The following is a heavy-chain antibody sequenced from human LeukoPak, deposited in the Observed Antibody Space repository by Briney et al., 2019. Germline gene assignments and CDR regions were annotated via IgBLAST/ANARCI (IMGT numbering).Heavy chain of an antibody. Sequence: ASVKVSCKASGYTFTSYYMHWVRQAPGQGLEWMGIINPSGGSTSYAQKFQGRVTITRNTSISTAYMELSSLRSEDTAVYYCARADSARAFDIWGQGTMVTVSS. CDR2: INPSGGST. CDR3: ARADSARAFDI. J-gene: IGHJ3*02. V-gene: IGHV1-46*01. D-gene: IGHD3-10*01. CDR1: GYTFTSYY.